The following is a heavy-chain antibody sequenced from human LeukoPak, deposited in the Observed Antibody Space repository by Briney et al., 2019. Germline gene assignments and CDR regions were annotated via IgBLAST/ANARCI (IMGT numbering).Heavy chain of an antibody. CDR3: AREYGEYSSGWLGY. D-gene: IGHD6-19*01. J-gene: IGHJ4*02. Sequence: GGSLRLSCAASGFTFSSYAMHWVRQAPGKGLEWVAVISYDGSNKYYADPVKGRFTISRDNSKNTLYLQMNSLRAEDTAVYYCAREYGEYSSGWLGYWGQGTLVTVSS. CDR1: GFTFSSYA. CDR2: ISYDGSNK. V-gene: IGHV3-30*01.